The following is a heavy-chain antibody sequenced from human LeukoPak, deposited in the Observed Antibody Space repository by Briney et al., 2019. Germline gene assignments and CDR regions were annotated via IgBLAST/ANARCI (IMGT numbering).Heavy chain of an antibody. D-gene: IGHD2-2*01. J-gene: IGHJ6*02. V-gene: IGHV5-51*01. CDR1: GYSFTSYW. CDR3: ARLGAYCSSTSCDPYYYYGMDV. Sequence: GESLRISFKGSGYSFTSYWIGWVRQMPGKGLEWMGIIYPGDSDTRYRPSFQGQVTISADKSISTAYLQWSSLKASDTAMYYCARLGAYCSSTSCDPYYYYGMDVWGQGTTVTVSS. CDR2: IYPGDSDT.